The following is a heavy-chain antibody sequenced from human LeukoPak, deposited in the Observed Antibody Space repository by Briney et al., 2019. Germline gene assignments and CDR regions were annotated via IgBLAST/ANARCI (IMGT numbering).Heavy chain of an antibody. V-gene: IGHV4-31*03. CDR2: IFYSGTT. J-gene: IGHJ5*02. CDR1: AGSINNSGYY. Sequence: SETLSLTCTVSAGSINNSGYYWGWTRQQPAKGLECIGYIFYSGTTYYNPSLKTRIAISVDTSKNQFSLKLSSVTTAETAIDCGARGGRFLDKLNWFDPWGQGTLVTVSS. CDR3: ARGGRFLDKLNWFDP. D-gene: IGHD3-3*01.